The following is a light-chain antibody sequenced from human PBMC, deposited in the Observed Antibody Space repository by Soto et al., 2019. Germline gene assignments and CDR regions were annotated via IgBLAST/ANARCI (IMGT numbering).Light chain of an antibody. J-gene: IGKJ2*01. V-gene: IGKV3-20*01. CDR1: QSVRSTF. CDR3: QQYHDSPMNT. CDR2: GAS. Sequence: VLPQSPDTLSPSPGDRATLSCRASQSVRSTFLAWYQPKPGQAPRLLIYGASNRAAGIPERFSRSASGTEITLTICRLEPDDSAVYYCQQYHDSPMNTFGQGTQVQIK.